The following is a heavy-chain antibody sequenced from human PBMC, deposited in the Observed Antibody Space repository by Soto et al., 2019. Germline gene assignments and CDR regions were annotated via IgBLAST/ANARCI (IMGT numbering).Heavy chain of an antibody. D-gene: IGHD2-2*01. CDR3: AREPEVCSSTNCPFDY. J-gene: IGHJ4*02. V-gene: IGHV1-46*01. CDR2: INPRGAST. CDR1: GYTFISNY. Sequence: QVQLVQSGAEVKKPGASVKISCKASGYTFISNYVYWVRQAPGQGLEWMGIINPRGASTSYAQKFQGRFTMTSDKSTSTVYMDLSSLTSDDTAVYYCAREPEVCSSTNCPFDYWGQGALVTVSS.